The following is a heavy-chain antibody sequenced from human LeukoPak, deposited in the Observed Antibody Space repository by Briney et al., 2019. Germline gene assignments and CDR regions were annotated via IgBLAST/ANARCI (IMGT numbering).Heavy chain of an antibody. J-gene: IGHJ2*01. V-gene: IGHV3-23*01. CDR1: GFTFSSYG. Sequence: PGGTLRLSCAASGFTFSSYGMSWVRQAPGKGLEWVSAISGSGGSTYYADSVKGRFTISRDNSKNTLYLQMNSLRAEDTAVYYCAKATNWGSSHVWYFDLWGRGTLVTVSS. D-gene: IGHD7-27*01. CDR2: ISGSGGST. CDR3: AKATNWGSSHVWYFDL.